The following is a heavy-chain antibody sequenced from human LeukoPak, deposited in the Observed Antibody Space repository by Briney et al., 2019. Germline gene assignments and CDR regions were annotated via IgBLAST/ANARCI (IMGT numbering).Heavy chain of an antibody. J-gene: IGHJ4*02. CDR2: IIPIFGTA. Sequence: GASVKVSCKASGYTFTSYAMNWVRQAPGQGLEWMGGIIPIFGTANYAQKFQGRVTITADESTSTAYMELSSLRSEDSAVYYCATASWYYYDSSGQDYWGQGTLVTVSS. V-gene: IGHV1-69*13. CDR3: ATASWYYYDSSGQDY. CDR1: GYTFTSYA. D-gene: IGHD3-22*01.